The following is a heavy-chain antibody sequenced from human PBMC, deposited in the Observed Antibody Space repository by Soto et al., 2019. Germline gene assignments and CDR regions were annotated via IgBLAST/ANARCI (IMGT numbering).Heavy chain of an antibody. CDR3: AHIVLRTVFGLVTTTAIYFDF. CDR2: IYWDDDK. CDR1: GFSLTTSGVG. D-gene: IGHD3-3*01. Sequence: QITLNESGPTQVKPRQTLTLTCTFSGFSLTTSGVGVGWIRQSPGKAPEWLALIYWDDDKRYSPSLKSRLTITKDTSKNQGVLTMADLDPADTATYYCAHIVLRTVFGLVTTTAIYFDFWGQGTPGAVSS. V-gene: IGHV2-5*02. J-gene: IGHJ4*02.